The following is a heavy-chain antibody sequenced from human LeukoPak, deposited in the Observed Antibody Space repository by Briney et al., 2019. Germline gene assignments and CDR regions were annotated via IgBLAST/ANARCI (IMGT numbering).Heavy chain of an antibody. Sequence: GESLKISCKGSGYSFTSYWIGWVRQLPGKGLEWMGIIYPGDSDTRYSPSFQGQVTISADKSISTAYLQWSSLKASDTAMYYCARLPGGSRLYNWFDPWGQGTLVTVSS. J-gene: IGHJ5*02. D-gene: IGHD2/OR15-2a*01. CDR2: IYPGDSDT. CDR1: GYSFTSYW. CDR3: ARLPGGSRLYNWFDP. V-gene: IGHV5-51*01.